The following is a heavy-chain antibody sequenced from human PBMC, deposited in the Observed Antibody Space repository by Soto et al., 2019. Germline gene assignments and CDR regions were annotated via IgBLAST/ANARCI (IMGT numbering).Heavy chain of an antibody. D-gene: IGHD3-10*01. J-gene: IGHJ4*02. CDR2: ISSDGKNE. V-gene: IGHV3-30*18. CDR3: VKDKGTSGLSYYFDY. CDR1: GFTFSNYG. Sequence: GGSLRLSCAASGFTFSNYGMHWVRQAPGKGLEWVAVISSDGKNEYYADSVKGRFTISRDNARDTLFLQLRSLRPEDTAVYYCVKDKGTSGLSYYFDYWGQGALVTVSS.